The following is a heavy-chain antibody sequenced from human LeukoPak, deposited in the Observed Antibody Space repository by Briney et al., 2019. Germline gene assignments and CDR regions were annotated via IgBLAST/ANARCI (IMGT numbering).Heavy chain of an antibody. Sequence: SETLSLTCAVSGYSISSGYYWGWIRQPPGKGLEWIGSIYHSGSTYYNPSLKSRVTISVDTSKNQFSLKLSSVTAADTAVYYCARGFVVVVAATLGFDYWGQGTLVTVSS. V-gene: IGHV4-38-2*01. J-gene: IGHJ4*02. CDR2: IYHSGST. CDR1: GYSISSGYY. D-gene: IGHD2-15*01. CDR3: ARGFVVVVAATLGFDY.